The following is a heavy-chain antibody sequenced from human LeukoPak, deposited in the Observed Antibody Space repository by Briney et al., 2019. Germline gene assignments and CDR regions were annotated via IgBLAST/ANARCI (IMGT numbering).Heavy chain of an antibody. CDR3: ARELLSGDRSIGN. CDR1: GYSISNCYY. J-gene: IGHJ4*02. D-gene: IGHD7-27*01. Sequence: SETLSLTCTVSGYSISNCYYCCFSRHPPGKVLEGFGNIYHSGSTYYDPSLKSRFTISGDKSKNQFSLKLSCVTAADTAVYYCARELLSGDRSIGNWGQGTLVTVSS. CDR2: IYHSGST. V-gene: IGHV4-38-2*02.